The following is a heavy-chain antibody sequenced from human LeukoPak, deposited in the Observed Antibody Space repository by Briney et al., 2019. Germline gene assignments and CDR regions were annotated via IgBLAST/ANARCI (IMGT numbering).Heavy chain of an antibody. CDR1: GYSISSGYY. V-gene: IGHV4-38-2*02. Sequence: SETLSLTCTVSGYSISSGYYWGWIRQPPGKGLEWIGSIYHSGSTYYNPSLKSRVTISIDTSKNQFSLKLTSVTAADTAVYYCARQTEPDYKTSGWYFDLWGRGTLVTVSS. D-gene: IGHD1-14*01. CDR2: IYHSGST. CDR3: ARQTEPDYKTSGWYFDL. J-gene: IGHJ2*01.